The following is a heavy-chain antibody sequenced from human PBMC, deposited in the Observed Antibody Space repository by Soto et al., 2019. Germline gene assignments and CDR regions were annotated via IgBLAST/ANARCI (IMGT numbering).Heavy chain of an antibody. CDR1: GYSVSSNSAA. CDR2: TYYRSKWYN. J-gene: IGHJ3*02. CDR3: ATNLAVAGGGEAFDI. Sequence: SQTLSLTCAMSGYSVSSNSAAWNWIIQSPSRGLEWLGRTYYRSKWYNDYAVSVKSRITINPDTSKNQFSLQLNSVTPEDTAVYYCATNLAVAGGGEAFDIGGQGTRVTV. V-gene: IGHV6-1*01. D-gene: IGHD6-19*01.